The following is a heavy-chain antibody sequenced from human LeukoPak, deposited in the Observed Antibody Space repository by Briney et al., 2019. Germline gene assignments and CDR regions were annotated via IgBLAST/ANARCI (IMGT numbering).Heavy chain of an antibody. CDR1: GFTFSSLW. CDR3: TKDRQGPNQYHMDV. CDR2: INKDGGTT. J-gene: IGHJ6*03. V-gene: IGHV3-7*01. Sequence: GGSLRLSCAASGFTFSSLWMSWVRQAPGRGPEWVANINKDGGTTYYVASVKGRFTISRDNAKNSLSLQMSSLRVEDTAVYYCTKDRQGPNQYHMDVWGKGTTVTVSS.